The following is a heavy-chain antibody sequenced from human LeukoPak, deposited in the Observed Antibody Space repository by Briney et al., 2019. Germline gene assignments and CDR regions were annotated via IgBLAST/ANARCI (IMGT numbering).Heavy chain of an antibody. CDR3: AREVPRDCSGGSCYGGEFSDY. CDR2: ISSNGGST. Sequence: PGGSLRLSCAASGFTFSSYAMHWVRQAPGKGLEYVSAISSNGGSTYYANPVKGRFTISRDNSKNTLYLQMGSLRAEDMAVYYCAREVPRDCSGGSCYGGEFSDYWGQGTLVTVSS. V-gene: IGHV3-64*01. CDR1: GFTFSSYA. J-gene: IGHJ4*02. D-gene: IGHD2-15*01.